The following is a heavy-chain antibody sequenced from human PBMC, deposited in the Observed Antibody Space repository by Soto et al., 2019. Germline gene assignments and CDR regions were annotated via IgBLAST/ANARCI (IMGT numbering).Heavy chain of an antibody. Sequence: SETLSLTCTVSGGSISSGGYYWSWIRQHPGKGLEWIGYIYYSGSTYYNPSLKSRVTISVDTSKNQFSLKLSSVTAADTAVYYCARLLDYYYDSSGYYYGFDYWGQGTLVTV. V-gene: IGHV4-31*03. J-gene: IGHJ4*02. CDR1: GGSISSGGYY. CDR2: IYYSGST. CDR3: ARLLDYYYDSSGYYYGFDY. D-gene: IGHD3-22*01.